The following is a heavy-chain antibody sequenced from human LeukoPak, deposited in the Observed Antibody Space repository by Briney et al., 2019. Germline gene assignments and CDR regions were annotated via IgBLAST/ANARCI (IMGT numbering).Heavy chain of an antibody. D-gene: IGHD3-22*01. CDR1: GYTFTSYY. CDR3: ARDPTTTWYYYDSSGYYYLFDY. Sequence: GASVKVSCKASGYTFTSYYMHWVRQAPGQGLEWMGIINPSGGSTSYAQKFQGRVTMTRDTSTSTVYMELSSLRSEDTAVYYRARDPTTTWYYYDSSGYYYLFDYWGQGTLVTVSS. CDR2: INPSGGST. J-gene: IGHJ4*02. V-gene: IGHV1-46*01.